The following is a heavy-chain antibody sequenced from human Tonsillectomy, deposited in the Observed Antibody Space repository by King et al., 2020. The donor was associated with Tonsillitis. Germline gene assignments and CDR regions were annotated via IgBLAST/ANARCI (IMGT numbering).Heavy chain of an antibody. CDR1: GFIFSDYS. V-gene: IGHV3-30*02. D-gene: IGHD3-22*01. CDR3: AKSLRDYHDSSGYYYAFDI. CDR2: IRFDGSKQ. J-gene: IGHJ3*02. Sequence: VQLVESGGGVVQPGGSLRLSCAAAGFIFSDYSMHCVRQAPGKGLEWVAFIRFDGSKQMYADSVKGQFTISRDNSKNTLYVQMSSLSADDTAIYYCAKSLRDYHDSSGYYYAFDIWGQGTAVTVSS.